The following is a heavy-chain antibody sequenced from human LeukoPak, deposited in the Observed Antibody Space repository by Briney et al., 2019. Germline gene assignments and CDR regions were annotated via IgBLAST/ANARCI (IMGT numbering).Heavy chain of an antibody. D-gene: IGHD5-18*01. CDR2: IYYSGST. V-gene: IGHV4-39*01. CDR1: GGSISSSSYY. Sequence: SETLSLTCTVSGGSISSSSYYWGWIRQPPGKGLEWIGTIYYSGSTYYNPSLKSQLTISVDTSKSQFSLKLSSVTAADTAVYYCARRDTSKYYFDYWGQGTLVTVSS. CDR3: ARRDTSKYYFDY. J-gene: IGHJ4*02.